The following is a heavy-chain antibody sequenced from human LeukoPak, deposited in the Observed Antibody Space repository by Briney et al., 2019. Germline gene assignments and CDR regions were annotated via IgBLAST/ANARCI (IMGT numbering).Heavy chain of an antibody. CDR2: IDHSGGT. CDR3: TRGSPFQE. Sequence: SETLSLTRAVYGGSISGFYYTWIRHRPGRGLECIGEIDHSGGTNYNPSIMSRAIVSVDTSKSQFSLKLTSVTAADAAVYYCTRGSPFQEWGQGTLVTVSS. J-gene: IGHJ1*01. CDR1: GGSISGFY. V-gene: IGHV4-34*01.